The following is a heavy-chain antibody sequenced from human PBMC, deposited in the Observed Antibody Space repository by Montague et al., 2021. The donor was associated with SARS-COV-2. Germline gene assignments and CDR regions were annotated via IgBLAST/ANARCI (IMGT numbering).Heavy chain of an antibody. CDR3: TSGREGNYNVMDV. Sequence: CAISGDSVSRNSATWNWVRQSPQRGLEWLGRTYYRTKRYNDYAVXVRGRVTINPDTSKNKFSLQLNSVTPEDTAIYYCTSGREGNYNVMDVWGQGTTVTVSS. J-gene: IGHJ6*02. CDR1: GDSVSRNSAT. V-gene: IGHV6-1*01. CDR2: TYYRTKRYN. D-gene: IGHD1-1*01.